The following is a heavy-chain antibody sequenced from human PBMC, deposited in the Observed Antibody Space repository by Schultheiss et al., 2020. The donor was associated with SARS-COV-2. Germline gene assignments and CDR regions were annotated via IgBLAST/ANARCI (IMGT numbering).Heavy chain of an antibody. CDR2: ISAYNGNT. J-gene: IGHJ2*01. D-gene: IGHD2-21*02. CDR3: AREGGVVVTAINWYFDL. Sequence: ASVKVSCKASGYTFTSYGISWVRQAPGQGLEWMGWISAYNGNTNYAQKLQGRVTMTTDTSTSTAYMELRSLRSEDTAVYYCAREGGVVVTAINWYFDLWGRGTLVTVSS. V-gene: IGHV1-18*01. CDR1: GYTFTSYG.